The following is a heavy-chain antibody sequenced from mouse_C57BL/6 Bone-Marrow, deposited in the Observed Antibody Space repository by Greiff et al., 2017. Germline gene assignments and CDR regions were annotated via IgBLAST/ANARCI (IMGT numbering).Heavy chain of an antibody. CDR1: GFTFSDYG. D-gene: IGHD2-1*01. CDR2: ISSGSSTI. J-gene: IGHJ3*01. V-gene: IGHV5-17*01. CDR3: ASLYGNYVGFAY. Sequence: EVKVVESGGGLVKPGGSLKLSCAASGFTFSDYGMHWVRQAPEKGLEWVAYISSGSSTIYYADTVKGRFTISRDKAKNTLFLQMTSLRSEDTAMYYCASLYGNYVGFAYWGQGTLVTVSA.